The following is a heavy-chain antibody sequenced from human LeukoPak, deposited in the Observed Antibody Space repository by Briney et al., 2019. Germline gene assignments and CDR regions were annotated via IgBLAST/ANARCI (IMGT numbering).Heavy chain of an antibody. CDR1: GGSISSYY. D-gene: IGHD2-15*01. Sequence: SETLSLTCTVSGGSISSYYWSWIRQHPGKGLEWIGYIYYSGSTYYNPSLKSRVTISLDMSKNRFSLKVSSVTAADTAVYYCARPYCSGGGCYSDVFDIWGQGTMVTVSS. CDR3: ARPYCSGGGCYSDVFDI. CDR2: IYYSGST. J-gene: IGHJ3*02. V-gene: IGHV4-59*06.